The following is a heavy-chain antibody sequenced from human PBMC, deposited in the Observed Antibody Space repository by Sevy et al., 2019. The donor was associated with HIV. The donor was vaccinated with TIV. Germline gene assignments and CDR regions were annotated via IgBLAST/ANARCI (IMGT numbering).Heavy chain of an antibody. J-gene: IGHJ4*02. CDR3: AATKDYYESSGDPFDY. CDR1: GYTLIQIS. V-gene: IGHV1-24*01. Sequence: ASVKVSCKVSGYTLIQISMHWVRQAPGRGLEWMGSFDPEDGETIYAQKFQGRLTMTEDTSTETAYMELSSLKSEDTAVYYCAATKDYYESSGDPFDYWGQGTLVTVSS. D-gene: IGHD3-22*01. CDR2: FDPEDGET.